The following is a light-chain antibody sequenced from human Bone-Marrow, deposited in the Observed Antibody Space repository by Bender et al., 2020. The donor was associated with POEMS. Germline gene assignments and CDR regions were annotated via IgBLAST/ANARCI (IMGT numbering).Light chain of an antibody. Sequence: GAPGQTVTISCTGTSSNMGAGYGVNWYQQLPGTAPKLLIYNNENRPSGVPDRISGSKSGTSASLAITGLQAEDEADYYCQSYDISLSGWVFGGGTTLTAL. CDR3: QSYDISLSGWV. CDR1: SSNMGAGYG. V-gene: IGLV1-40*01. CDR2: NNE. J-gene: IGLJ3*02.